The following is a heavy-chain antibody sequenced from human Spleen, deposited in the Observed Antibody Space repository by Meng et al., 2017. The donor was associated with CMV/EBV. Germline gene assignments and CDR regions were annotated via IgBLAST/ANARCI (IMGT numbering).Heavy chain of an antibody. D-gene: IGHD2-2*01. Sequence: GGPISSGNWWSWVRQPPGKGLEWLGEIYHSGSTNYNPSLKSRVTISVDKSKNQFSLKLSSVTAADTAVYYCARGCSSTSCYLGGFDYWGQGTLVTVSS. CDR2: IYHSGST. CDR1: GGPISSGNW. V-gene: IGHV4-4*02. J-gene: IGHJ4*02. CDR3: ARGCSSTSCYLGGFDY.